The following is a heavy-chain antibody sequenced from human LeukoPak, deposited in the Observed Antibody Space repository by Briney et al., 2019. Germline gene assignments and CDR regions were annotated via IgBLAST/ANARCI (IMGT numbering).Heavy chain of an antibody. J-gene: IGHJ4*02. D-gene: IGHD3-22*01. Sequence: GGSLRLSCAAAGFTFSRYGMHWVRQAPGKGLEWVAVIWYDGSDGYYADSVKGRFTIARDNSKNMLYLQMNSLRAEDTAMYYCARNQESDSPPYFDYWGQGTLVTVSS. V-gene: IGHV3-33*01. CDR1: GFTFSRYG. CDR2: IWYDGSDG. CDR3: ARNQESDSPPYFDY.